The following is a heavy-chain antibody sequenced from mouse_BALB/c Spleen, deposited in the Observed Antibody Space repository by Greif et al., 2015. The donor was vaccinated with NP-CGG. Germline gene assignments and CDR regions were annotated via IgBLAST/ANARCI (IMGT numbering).Heavy chain of an antibody. D-gene: IGHD2-1*01. J-gene: IGHJ4*01. V-gene: IGHV5-17*02. Sequence: EVQLVESGGGLVQPGGSRKLSCAASGFTFSSFGMHWVRQAPEKGLEWVAYISSGSSTIYYADTVRGRLTISRDNPKNTLFLQMTSLRSEDTAMYYCARYYGNSNAMDYWGQGTSVTVSS. CDR2: ISSGSSTI. CDR1: GFTFSSFG. CDR3: ARYYGNSNAMDY.